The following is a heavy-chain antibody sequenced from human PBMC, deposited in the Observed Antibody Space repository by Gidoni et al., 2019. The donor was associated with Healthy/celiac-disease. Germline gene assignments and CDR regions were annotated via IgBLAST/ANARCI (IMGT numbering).Heavy chain of an antibody. Sequence: EVQLLESGRGLVQPGGSLRLSCAASGFRFGSYAMSWVRQAPGKGLEWVSAISCSGGSTYYASSVNGRFTISSDNSKNTLYLQMNSLRAEDTAVYYGAKAPTYYYDSSGYWVYWGQGTLVTVSS. D-gene: IGHD3-22*01. CDR3: AKAPTYYYDSSGYWVY. CDR2: ISCSGGST. J-gene: IGHJ4*02. V-gene: IGHV3-23*01. CDR1: GFRFGSYA.